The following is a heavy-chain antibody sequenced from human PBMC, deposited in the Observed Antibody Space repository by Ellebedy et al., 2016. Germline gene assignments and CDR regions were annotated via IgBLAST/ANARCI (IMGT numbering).Heavy chain of an antibody. D-gene: IGHD3-16*01. J-gene: IGHJ2*01. CDR2: LSGSGPKT. Sequence: GGSLRLXXAASGFTFKTYAMSWVRQAPGEGLEWVSTLSGSGPKTYYADSVQGRFTISRDNSKSTLYLQMNSLRAEDTAVYYCAKHETDDDYYFDLWGRGTLVTVSS. CDR1: GFTFKTYA. V-gene: IGHV3-23*01. CDR3: AKHETDDDYYFDL.